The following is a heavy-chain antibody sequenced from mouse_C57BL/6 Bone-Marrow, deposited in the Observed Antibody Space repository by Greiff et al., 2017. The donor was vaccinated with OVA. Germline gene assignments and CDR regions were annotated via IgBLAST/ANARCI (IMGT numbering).Heavy chain of an antibody. CDR2: IYPGSGNT. V-gene: IGHV1-76*01. D-gene: IGHD1-1*01. CDR1: GYTFTDYY. J-gene: IGHJ2*01. Sequence: VQLQQSGAELVRPGASVKLSCKASGYTFTDYYINWVKQRPGQGLEWIARIYPGSGNTYYNEKFKGKATLTAEKSSITAYMQLSSLTSEDSAVDFCARADYYGSSLLDYWGQGTTLTVSS. CDR3: ARADYYGSSLLDY.